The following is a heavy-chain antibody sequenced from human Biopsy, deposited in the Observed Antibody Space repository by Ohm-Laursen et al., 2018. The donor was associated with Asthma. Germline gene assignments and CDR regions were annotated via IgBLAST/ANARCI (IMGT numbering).Heavy chain of an antibody. CDR2: ISVYNGNT. V-gene: IGHV1-18*01. Sequence: ASVTDSCKTSGYTFNSAGITWVRQAPGQGLGWMGWISVYNGNTKVAQKLQDRVTMITDTSTSTAYMELRSLRSDDTAVYFCARAVDYSHYYGIDVWGQGTTVTVS. J-gene: IGHJ6*02. CDR1: GYTFNSAG. D-gene: IGHD3-10*01. CDR3: ARAVDYSHYYGIDV.